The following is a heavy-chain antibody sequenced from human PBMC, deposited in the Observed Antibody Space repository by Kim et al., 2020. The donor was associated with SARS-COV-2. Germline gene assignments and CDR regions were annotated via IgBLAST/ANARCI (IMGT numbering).Heavy chain of an antibody. D-gene: IGHD1-1*01. CDR3: ARSGNVDNAFGI. J-gene: IGHJ3*02. CDR2: ISTRGESI. V-gene: IGHV3-11*01. CDR1: GLSFSDSY. Sequence: GGSLRLSCAASGLSFSDSYMNWVRQAPGKGLEWLSFISTRGESIFYADSVEGRFTISRDNAKNSLYLQMNYLRDEDTAVYYCARSGNVDNAFGICG.